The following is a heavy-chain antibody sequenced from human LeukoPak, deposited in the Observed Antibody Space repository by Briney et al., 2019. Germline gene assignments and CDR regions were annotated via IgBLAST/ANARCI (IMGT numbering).Heavy chain of an antibody. D-gene: IGHD4/OR15-4a*01. CDR1: GFTVSSNS. CDR2: IYSDNT. V-gene: IGHV3-53*01. J-gene: IGHJ4*02. CDR3: ARRAGAYSHPYDY. Sequence: EGSLRLSCTVSGFTVSSNSMSWVRQAPGKGLEWVSFIYSDNTHYSDSVKGRFTISRDNSKNTLYLQMNSLRAEDTAVYYCARRAGAYSHPYDYWGQGTLVTVSS.